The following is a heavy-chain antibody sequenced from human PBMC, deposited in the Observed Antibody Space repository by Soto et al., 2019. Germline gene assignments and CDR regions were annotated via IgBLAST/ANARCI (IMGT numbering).Heavy chain of an antibody. CDR2: IYYSGST. D-gene: IGHD3-22*01. Sequence: SETLSLTCTVSGGSISSSRYYWGWIRQPPGKGLEWIGNIYYSGSTYYNPSLKSRVTISVDTSKNQFSLRLNSVTAADTAVYYCARAGYFYDSSGYYFDAFDIWGQGTMVTVSS. V-gene: IGHV4-39*07. J-gene: IGHJ3*02. CDR1: GGSISSSRYY. CDR3: ARAGYFYDSSGYYFDAFDI.